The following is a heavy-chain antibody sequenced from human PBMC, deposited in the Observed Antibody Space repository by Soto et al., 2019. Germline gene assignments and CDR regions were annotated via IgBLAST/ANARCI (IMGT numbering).Heavy chain of an antibody. Sequence: ASVKVSCKASGYTFTSYYMHWVRQAPGQGLEWMGIINPSGGSTSYAQKFQGRVTMTRDTSTSTVYMELSSLRSEDTAVYYCARGTKVIAVAGLCDAFDIWGQGTMVTVSS. V-gene: IGHV1-46*01. D-gene: IGHD6-19*01. CDR3: ARGTKVIAVAGLCDAFDI. CDR2: INPSGGST. CDR1: GYTFTSYY. J-gene: IGHJ3*02.